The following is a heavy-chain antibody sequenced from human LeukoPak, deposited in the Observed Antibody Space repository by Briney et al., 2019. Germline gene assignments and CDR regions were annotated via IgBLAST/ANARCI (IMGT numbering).Heavy chain of an antibody. D-gene: IGHD6-13*01. J-gene: IGHJ5*02. CDR1: GGSISSGGYY. V-gene: IGHV4-31*03. Sequence: SETLSLTCTVSGGSISSGGYYWSWIRQHPGKGLEWIGYIYYSGSTYYNPSLKSRVTISVDTSKNQFSLKLSSVTAADTAVYYCARDHRTRIAAAGSPWFDPWGQGTLVTASS. CDR2: IYYSGST. CDR3: ARDHRTRIAAAGSPWFDP.